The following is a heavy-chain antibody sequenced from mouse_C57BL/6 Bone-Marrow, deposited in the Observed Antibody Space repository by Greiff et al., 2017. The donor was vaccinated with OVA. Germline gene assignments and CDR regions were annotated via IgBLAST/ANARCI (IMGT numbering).Heavy chain of an antibody. CDR2: IVPNSGGT. D-gene: IGHD1-1*02. CDR3: ARARLWSFAY. CDR1: GYTFTSYW. V-gene: IGHV1-72*01. Sequence: QVQLQQPGAELVKPGASVKLSCKASGYTFTSYWMHWVKQRPGRGLEWIGRIVPNSGGTKYNEKFKSKATLTVDKPSSTAYMQLSSLTSEDSAVYYCARARLWSFAYWGQGTLVTVSA. J-gene: IGHJ3*01.